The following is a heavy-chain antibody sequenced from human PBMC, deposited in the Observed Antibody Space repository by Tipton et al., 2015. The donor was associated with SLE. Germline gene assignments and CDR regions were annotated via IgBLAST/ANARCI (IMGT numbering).Heavy chain of an antibody. CDR1: GYTFTSYG. Sequence: QSGPEVKKPGASVKVSCKASGYTFTSYGISWVRQAPGQGLEWMGWISAYNGNTNYAQKLQGRVTMTTDTSTSTAYMELRSLRSDDGALYYLPLPEYGFSTRCDTRGALYIWARGTSLTVSS. V-gene: IGHV1-18*01. J-gene: IGHJ3*02. CDR2: ISAYNGNT. CDR3: PLPEYGFSTRCDTRGALYI. D-gene: IGHD2-2*02.